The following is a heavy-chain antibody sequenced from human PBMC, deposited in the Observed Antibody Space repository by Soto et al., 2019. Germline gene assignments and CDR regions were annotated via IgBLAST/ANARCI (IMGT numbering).Heavy chain of an antibody. CDR3: ATYYDILTGYYSWFDP. CDR2: FDPEDGET. J-gene: IGHJ5*02. D-gene: IGHD3-9*01. V-gene: IGHV1-24*01. CDR1: GYTLTELS. Sequence: ASVKVSCKVSGYTLTELSMHWVRQAPGKGLEWMGGFDPEDGETIYAQKFQGRVTMTEDTSTDTAYMELSSLRSEDTAVYYCATYYDILTGYYSWFDPWGQGTLVTVSS.